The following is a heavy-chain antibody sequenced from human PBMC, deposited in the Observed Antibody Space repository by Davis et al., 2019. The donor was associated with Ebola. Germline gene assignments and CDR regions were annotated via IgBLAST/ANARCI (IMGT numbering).Heavy chain of an antibody. CDR1: GFTFSSYG. V-gene: IGHV3-48*02. D-gene: IGHD3-16*02. CDR3: AREAYDYIWGSYRYQIDY. Sequence: GGSLRLSCAASGFTFSSYGMHWVRQAPGKGLEWVSYISSSSSTIYYADSVKGRFTISRDNAKNSLYLQMNSLRDEDTAVYYCAREAYDYIWGSYRYQIDYWGQGTLVTVSS. J-gene: IGHJ4*02. CDR2: ISSSSSTI.